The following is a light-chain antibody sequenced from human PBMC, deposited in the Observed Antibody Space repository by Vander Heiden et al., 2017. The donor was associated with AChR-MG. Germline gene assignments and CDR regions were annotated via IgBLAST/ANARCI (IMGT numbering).Light chain of an antibody. CDR2: DAS. CDR1: QSVTKNY. CDR3: QQHAHSPLT. Sequence: EIALTQSPATLSLSPGERATLSCGASQSVTKNYLAWYQQKPGLAPRLLIYDASIRATGIPDRFSGSGSGTDFKLTISRLESEDFAVYYCQQHAHSPLTFGGGTKVEI. J-gene: IGKJ4*01. V-gene: IGKV3D-20*01.